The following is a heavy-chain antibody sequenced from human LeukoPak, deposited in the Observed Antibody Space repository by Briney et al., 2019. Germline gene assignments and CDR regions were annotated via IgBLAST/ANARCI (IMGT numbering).Heavy chain of an antibody. CDR2: ISWNSGSI. Sequence: PGGPLHLSCAASGFPFEDYAMDWGRQAPGKGLEGGYGISWNSGSIGYADSVKGRFTISRDNAKNSLYLQMNSLRAEDTALYYCAKGSNWNYYYYMDVWGKGTTVTVSS. CDR3: AKGSNWNYYYYMDV. CDR1: GFPFEDYA. D-gene: IGHD1-20*01. J-gene: IGHJ6*03. V-gene: IGHV3-9*01.